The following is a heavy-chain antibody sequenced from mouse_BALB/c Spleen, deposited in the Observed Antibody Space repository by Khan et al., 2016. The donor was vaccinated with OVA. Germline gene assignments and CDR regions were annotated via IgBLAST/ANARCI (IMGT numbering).Heavy chain of an antibody. CDR2: IYTYTGEP. CDR3: ARGSSRAMDY. CDR1: GYTFTNYG. D-gene: IGHD1-1*01. V-gene: IGHV9-3-1*01. Sequence: QIQLVQSGPELKKPGETVKISCKASGYTFTNYGMNWVKQAPGKGLKWMGWIYTYTGEPTYADDFKGRFAFSLDSSASTAFLQINNLTNDDTATYVCARGSSRAMDYWGQGTSVTVSS. J-gene: IGHJ4*01.